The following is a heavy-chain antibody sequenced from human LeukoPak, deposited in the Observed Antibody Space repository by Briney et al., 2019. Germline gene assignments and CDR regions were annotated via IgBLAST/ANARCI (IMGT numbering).Heavy chain of an antibody. J-gene: IGHJ4*02. CDR1: GFSFSSYG. CDR2: ISYDGSSK. Sequence: GGSLRLSCVVSGFSFSSYGMHWVRQAPGKGLEWVAVISYDGSSKYYADSVKGRFTISRDNSKNTLYLQMNSLRAEDTALYYCARDGGDCSGDSCYVDYWGQGTLVTVSS. D-gene: IGHD2-15*01. CDR3: ARDGGDCSGDSCYVDY. V-gene: IGHV3-30*03.